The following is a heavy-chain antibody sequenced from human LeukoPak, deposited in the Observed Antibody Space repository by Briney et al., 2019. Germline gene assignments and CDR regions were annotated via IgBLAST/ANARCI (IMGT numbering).Heavy chain of an antibody. Sequence: ASVKVSCKASGYTFTSYGISWVRQAPGQGLEWMGWISAYNGNTNYAQKLQGRVTMTADTSTSTAYMELRSLRSDDTAVYYCARDRGYGSGHTDYGMDVWGQGTTVTVSS. CDR3: ARDRGYGSGHTDYGMDV. CDR2: ISAYNGNT. J-gene: IGHJ6*02. V-gene: IGHV1-18*01. CDR1: GYTFTSYG. D-gene: IGHD3-10*01.